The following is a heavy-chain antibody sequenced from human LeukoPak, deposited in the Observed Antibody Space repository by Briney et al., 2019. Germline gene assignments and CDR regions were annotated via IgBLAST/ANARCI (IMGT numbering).Heavy chain of an antibody. V-gene: IGHV4-61*02. CDR2: IYTSGST. J-gene: IGHJ3*02. D-gene: IGHD3-16*01. Sequence: PSQTLSLTCTVSGGSISSGSYYWSWIRQPAGKGLEWIGRIYTSGSTHYNPSLKSRVTISVDTSKNQFSLKLSSVTAADTAVYYCARAVGGGDAFDIWGQGTMVTVSS. CDR1: GGSISSGSYY. CDR3: ARAVGGGDAFDI.